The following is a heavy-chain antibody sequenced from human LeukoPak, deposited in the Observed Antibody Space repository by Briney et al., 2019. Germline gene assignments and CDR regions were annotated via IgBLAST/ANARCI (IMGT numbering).Heavy chain of an antibody. Sequence: KPSETLSLTCTVSGYSISSGYYWSWIRQPPGKGLEWIGEINHSGSTNYNPSLKSRVTISVDTSKNQFSLKLSSVTAADTAVYYCARAFTGFGWFGRPPYYFDYWGQGTLVTVSS. V-gene: IGHV4-38-2*02. CDR3: ARAFTGFGWFGRPPYYFDY. CDR2: INHSGST. D-gene: IGHD3-10*01. CDR1: GYSISSGYY. J-gene: IGHJ4*02.